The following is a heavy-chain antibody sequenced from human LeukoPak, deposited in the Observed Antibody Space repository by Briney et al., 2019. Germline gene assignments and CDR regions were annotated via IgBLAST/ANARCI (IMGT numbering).Heavy chain of an antibody. J-gene: IGHJ6*02. Sequence: SVKVSCKASGGTFSSYAISWVRQAPGQGLEWMGGIIPIFGTANYVQKFQGRVTITADESTSTAYMELSSLRSEDTAVYYCAREGYSSSWYSAKPRPYYGMDVWGQGTTVTVSS. V-gene: IGHV1-69*13. CDR1: GGTFSSYA. D-gene: IGHD6-13*01. CDR2: IIPIFGTA. CDR3: AREGYSSSWYSAKPRPYYGMDV.